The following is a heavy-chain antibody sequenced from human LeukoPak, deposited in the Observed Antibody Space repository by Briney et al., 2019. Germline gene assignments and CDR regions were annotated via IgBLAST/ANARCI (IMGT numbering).Heavy chain of an antibody. D-gene: IGHD2/OR15-2a*01. CDR1: GFTFSSYS. V-gene: IGHV3-21*01. CDR2: ISSSSSYI. J-gene: IGHJ6*03. CDR3: ARDLVSTWNYYYYYMDV. Sequence: GSLRLSCAASGFTFSSYSMNWVRQAPGKGLEWVSSISSSSSYIYYADSVKGRFTISRDNAKNSLYLQMNSLRAEDTAVYYCARDLVSTWNYYYYYMDVWGKGTTVTISS.